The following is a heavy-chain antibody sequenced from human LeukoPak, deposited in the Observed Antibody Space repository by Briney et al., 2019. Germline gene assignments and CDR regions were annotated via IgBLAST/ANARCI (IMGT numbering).Heavy chain of an antibody. CDR3: ARDPTISGSYSDY. D-gene: IGHD1-26*01. Sequence: GGSLRLSCAASGFAFSSYAMSWVRQPPGKGLEWVSVISRRDDYTYYADSVKGRSTISRDNSKNTLYLQMNTLRAEDTAVYYCARDPTISGSYSDYWGQGTLVTVSS. CDR1: GFAFSSYA. V-gene: IGHV3-23*01. J-gene: IGHJ4*02. CDR2: ISRRDDYT.